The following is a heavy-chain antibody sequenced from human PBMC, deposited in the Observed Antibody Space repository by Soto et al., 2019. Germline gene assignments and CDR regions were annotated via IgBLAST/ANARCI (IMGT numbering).Heavy chain of an antibody. J-gene: IGHJ6*02. CDR3: AKDRMAETVYYYYGMDV. CDR2: ISYDGSNK. V-gene: IGHV3-30*18. D-gene: IGHD2-15*01. CDR1: VLTCSSYG. Sequence: QPRGPLRPSCADPVLTCSSYGMHWVRQAPGKGLEWVAVISYDGSNKYYADSVKGRFTISRDNSKITLYLQMNSLRAEDTAVYYCAKDRMAETVYYYYGMDVWGQGTTVTVSS.